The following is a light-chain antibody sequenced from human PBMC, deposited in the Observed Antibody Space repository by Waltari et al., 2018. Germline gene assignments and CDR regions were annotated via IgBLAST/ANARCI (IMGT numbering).Light chain of an antibody. J-gene: IGKJ4*01. CDR1: QGISNF. CDR2: DAS. V-gene: IGKV1-16*01. Sequence: DIQMTQSPSSLSASVGDRVTITCRASQGISNFLAWIQQKTGKAPQSLIYDASSLQSGVPPRVSGSGSGTDFTLTISRLQPEDFATYYCQQYNSYPFTFGGGTKVEIK. CDR3: QQYNSYPFT.